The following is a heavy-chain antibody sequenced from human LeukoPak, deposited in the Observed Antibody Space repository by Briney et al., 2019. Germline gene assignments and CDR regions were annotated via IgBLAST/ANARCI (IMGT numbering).Heavy chain of an antibody. J-gene: IGHJ3*02. CDR3: AKGWKNAFDI. CDR2: IKKDGSEK. D-gene: IGHD1-1*01. Sequence: GGSLRLSCAASGFTFSSYWMSWVRQAPGKGLEWVANIKKDGSEKYYVDSVKGRFTISRDNSKNTLYLQMNSLRAEDTAVYYCAKGWKNAFDIWGQGTMVTVSS. V-gene: IGHV3-7*03. CDR1: GFTFSSYW.